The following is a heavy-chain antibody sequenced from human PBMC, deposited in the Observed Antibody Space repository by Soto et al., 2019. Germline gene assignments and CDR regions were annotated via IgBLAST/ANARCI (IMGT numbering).Heavy chain of an antibody. Sequence: PGGSLRLSCAASGFTFSSYSMNWVRQAPGKGLEWVSSISSSSYIYYADSVKGRFTISRDNAKNSLYLQMNSLRAEDTAVYYCARDYQIRYSYGRDAFDIWGQGTMVTVSS. CDR2: ISSSSYI. J-gene: IGHJ3*02. CDR1: GFTFSSYS. V-gene: IGHV3-21*01. CDR3: ARDYQIRYSYGRDAFDI. D-gene: IGHD5-18*01.